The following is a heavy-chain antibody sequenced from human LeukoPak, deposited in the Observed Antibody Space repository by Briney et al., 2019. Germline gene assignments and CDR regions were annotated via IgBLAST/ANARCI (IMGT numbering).Heavy chain of an antibody. J-gene: IGHJ4*02. CDR3: ASGGYGGVMSDY. V-gene: IGHV3-48*03. D-gene: IGHD3-16*01. Sequence: GESLRLSCAASGFTFSTYEMNWVRQAPGKGLEWVSYISSSGTTIYYADSVKGRFTNSRDNAKNSLYLQMNSLRAEDTAVYYCASGGYGGVMSDYWGQGTLVTVSS. CDR2: ISSSGTTI. CDR1: GFTFSTYE.